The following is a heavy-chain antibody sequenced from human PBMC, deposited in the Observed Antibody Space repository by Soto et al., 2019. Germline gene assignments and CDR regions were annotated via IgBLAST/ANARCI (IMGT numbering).Heavy chain of an antibody. V-gene: IGHV3-7*03. CDR2: IKQDGSEK. CDR1: GFTFSSYA. J-gene: IGHJ4*02. CDR3: ARAPLEQQLDY. Sequence: VQLVESGGGVVQPGRSLRLSCAASGFTFSSYAMHWVRQAPGKGLEWVANIKQDGSEKYYVDSVKGRFTISRDNAKNSLYLQMNSLRAEDTAVYYCARAPLEQQLDYWGQGTLVTVSS. D-gene: IGHD6-13*01.